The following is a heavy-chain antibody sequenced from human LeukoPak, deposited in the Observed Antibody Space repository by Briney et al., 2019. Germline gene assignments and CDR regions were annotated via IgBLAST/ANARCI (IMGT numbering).Heavy chain of an antibody. J-gene: IGHJ6*02. V-gene: IGHV3-74*01. CDR2: IDSDGRST. D-gene: IGHD3-10*01. CDR1: GFTFRKYY. Sequence: GGSLRLSCAASGFTFRKYYMHWVRQAPGKGLVWVSRIDSDGRSTTYVDSVKGRFTISRDNAKNTLYLQMNSLRAEDTAVYYCAAKVPGLYGMDVWGQGTTVTVSS. CDR3: AAKVPGLYGMDV.